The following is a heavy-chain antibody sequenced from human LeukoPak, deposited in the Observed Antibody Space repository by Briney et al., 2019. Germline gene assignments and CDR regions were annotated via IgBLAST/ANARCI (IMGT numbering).Heavy chain of an antibody. CDR2: ISSSSSYI. J-gene: IGHJ6*02. D-gene: IGHD2-2*01. Sequence: GGSLRLSCAASGFTFSSYSMNWVRQAPGKGLEWVSSISSSSSYIYYADSVKGRFTISRDNAKNSLYLQMNSLRAEDTAVYYCARDQAVVVPAATIYYYYGMDVWGQGTTVTVSS. CDR3: ARDQAVVVPAATIYYYYGMDV. CDR1: GFTFSSYS. V-gene: IGHV3-21*01.